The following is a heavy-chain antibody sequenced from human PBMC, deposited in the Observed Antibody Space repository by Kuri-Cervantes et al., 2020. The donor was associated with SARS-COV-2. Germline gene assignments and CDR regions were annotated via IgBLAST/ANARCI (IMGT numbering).Heavy chain of an antibody. CDR2: ISGSGGST. D-gene: IGHD4-17*01. J-gene: IGHJ2*01. CDR3: AKARHDYGDYANGRWYFDL. V-gene: IGHV3-23*01. CDR1: GGSFSGYY. Sequence: GGSLRLSCTVFGGSFSGYYWSWIRQAPGKGLEWVSAISGSGGSTYYADSVKGRFTISRDNSKNTLYLQMNSLRAEDTAVYYCAKARHDYGDYANGRWYFDLWGRGTLVTVSS.